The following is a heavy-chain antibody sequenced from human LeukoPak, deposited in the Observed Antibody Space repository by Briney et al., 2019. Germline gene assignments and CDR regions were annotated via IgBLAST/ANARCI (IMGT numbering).Heavy chain of an antibody. CDR3: ARPPYSSSSDAFDI. V-gene: IGHV5-51*01. J-gene: IGHJ3*02. Sequence: PSFQGQVTISADKSISTAYLQWSSLKASDTAMYYCARPPYSSSSDAFDIWGQGTMVTVSS. D-gene: IGHD6-6*01.